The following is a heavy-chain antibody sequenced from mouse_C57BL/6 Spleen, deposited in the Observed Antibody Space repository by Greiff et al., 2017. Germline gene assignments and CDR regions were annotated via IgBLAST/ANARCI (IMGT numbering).Heavy chain of an antibody. V-gene: IGHV1-69*01. CDR2: IDPSDSYT. D-gene: IGHD1-1*01. CDR3: ARLRDYYGAMDY. J-gene: IGHJ4*01. Sequence: VQLQQSGAELVMPGASVKLSCKASGYTFTSYWMHWVKQRPGQGLEWIGEIDPSDSYTNYNQKFKGKSTLTVDKSSSTAYMQLSSLTSEDSAVYYCARLRDYYGAMDYWGQGTSVTVSS. CDR1: GYTFTSYW.